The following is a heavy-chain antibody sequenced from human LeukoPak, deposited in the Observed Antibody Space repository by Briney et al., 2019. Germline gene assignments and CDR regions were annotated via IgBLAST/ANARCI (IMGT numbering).Heavy chain of an antibody. CDR2: IYYSGST. CDR3: ARNSYLRAADLDY. CDR1: GGSISSSSYY. V-gene: IGHV4-39*07. Sequence: SETLSLTCTVSGGSISSSSYYWGWIRQPPGKGLEWIGSIYYSGSTNYNPSLKSRVTISVDTSRNQFSLKLSSVTAADTAVYYCARNSYLRAADLDYWGQGTLVTVSS. D-gene: IGHD2-8*01. J-gene: IGHJ4*02.